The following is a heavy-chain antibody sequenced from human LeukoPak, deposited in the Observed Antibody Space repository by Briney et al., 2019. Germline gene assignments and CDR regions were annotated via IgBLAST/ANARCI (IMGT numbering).Heavy chain of an antibody. Sequence: GASVKVSCKASGSTFSSYAISWVRQAPGQGLEWMGRIIPILGIANYAQKFQGRVTITADKSTGTAYMELSSLRSEDTAVYYCAAYDSSGYSDYWGQGTLVTVSS. CDR2: IIPILGIA. V-gene: IGHV1-69*04. CDR1: GSTFSSYA. D-gene: IGHD3-22*01. J-gene: IGHJ4*02. CDR3: AAYDSSGYSDY.